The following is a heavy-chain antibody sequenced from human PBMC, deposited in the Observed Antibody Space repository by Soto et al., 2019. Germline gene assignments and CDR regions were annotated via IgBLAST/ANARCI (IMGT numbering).Heavy chain of an antibody. J-gene: IGHJ6*02. CDR2: IYYSGST. CDR1: GGSVSSGSYY. D-gene: IGHD3-10*01. Sequence: SETLSLTCTVSGGSVSSGSYYWSWIRQPPGKGLEWIGYIYYSGSTNYNPSLKSRVTISVDTSKNQFSLKLSSVTAADTAVYYCASGQGWFGSYGMDVWTQGTTVTGSS. V-gene: IGHV4-61*01. CDR3: ASGQGWFGSYGMDV.